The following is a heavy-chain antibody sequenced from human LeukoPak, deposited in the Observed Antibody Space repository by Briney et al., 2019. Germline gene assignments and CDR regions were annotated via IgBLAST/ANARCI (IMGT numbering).Heavy chain of an antibody. CDR1: GASVSATNYY. D-gene: IGHD5-18*01. CDR2: IYYDAGA. Sequence: SQTLSLTCTVSGASVSATNYYWSWLRQHPGKGPEWIAYIYYDAGAYYNPSLESRVTISLDSSANQFSLGLSSVTAADTAVYYCARGAAGYSYGWGQGTLVTVSS. V-gene: IGHV4-31*03. J-gene: IGHJ4*02. CDR3: ARGAAGYSYG.